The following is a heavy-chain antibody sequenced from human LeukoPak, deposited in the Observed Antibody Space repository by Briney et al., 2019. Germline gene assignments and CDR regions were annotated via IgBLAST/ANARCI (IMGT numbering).Heavy chain of an antibody. J-gene: IGHJ6*03. V-gene: IGHV1-69*01. CDR1: GGTFSSYA. CDR2: IIPIFGTA. Sequence: SVKVSCKASGGTFSSYAISWVRQAPGQGLERMGGIIPIFGTANYAQKFQGRVTITADESTSTAYMELSSLRSEDTAVYYCARGADLPYYMDVWGKGTTLTVSS. CDR3: ARGADLPYYMDV.